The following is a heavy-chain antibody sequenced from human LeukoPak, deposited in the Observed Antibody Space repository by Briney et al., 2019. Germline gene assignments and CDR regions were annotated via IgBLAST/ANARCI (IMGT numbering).Heavy chain of an antibody. CDR2: ISSSSSYI. V-gene: IGHV3-21*01. D-gene: IGHD6-13*01. Sequence: GGSLRLSCAVSGFTFSSYSMNWVRQAPGKGLEWVSSISSSSSYIYYADSVKGRFTISRDNAKSSLYLQMNSLRAEDTAVYYCARPDEQQLVRDAFDIWGQGTMVTVSS. CDR3: ARPDEQQLVRDAFDI. J-gene: IGHJ3*02. CDR1: GFTFSSYS.